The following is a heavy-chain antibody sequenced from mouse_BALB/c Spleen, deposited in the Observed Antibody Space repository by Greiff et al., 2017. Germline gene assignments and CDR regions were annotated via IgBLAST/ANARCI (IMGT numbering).Heavy chain of an antibody. CDR2: ISYSGST. J-gene: IGHJ1*01. D-gene: IGHD1-2*01. CDR1: GYSITSDYA. Sequence: VQLQQSGPGLVKPSQSLSLTCTVTGYSITSDYAWNWIRQFPGNKLEWMGYISYSGSTSYNPSLKSRISITRDTSKNQFFLQLNSVTTEDTATYYCARTGTTARYWYFDVWGAGTTVTVSS. V-gene: IGHV3-2*02. CDR3: ARTGTTARYWYFDV.